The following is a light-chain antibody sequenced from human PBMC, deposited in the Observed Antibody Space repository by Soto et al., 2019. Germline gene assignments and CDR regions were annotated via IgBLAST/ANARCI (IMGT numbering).Light chain of an antibody. CDR3: NSYAGINNFRV. CDR2: EVS. Sequence: QSVLTQPPSASGSPGQSVTISCTGTSSDVGGYNYVSWYQQHPGKAPKLMIYEVSKRPSGVPDRFSGSKSGNTASLTVSGLQAEDEADYYCNSYAGINNFRVFGGGTKLTVL. J-gene: IGLJ3*02. CDR1: SSDVGGYNY. V-gene: IGLV2-8*01.